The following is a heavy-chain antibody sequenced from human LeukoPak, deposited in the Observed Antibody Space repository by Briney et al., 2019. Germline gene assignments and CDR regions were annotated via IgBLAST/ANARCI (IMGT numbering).Heavy chain of an antibody. CDR3: ARHSTVTKAYFDP. Sequence: SETLSLTCSVTGNPISGYYWNWIRQPPGKGLEWIGYIYYSGSTNYNPSLKSRVTISVDTSKNQFSLKLTSVTAADTAVYYCARHSTVTKAYFDPWGQGTLVTVSS. CDR2: IYYSGST. J-gene: IGHJ5*02. V-gene: IGHV4-59*08. CDR1: GNPISGYY. D-gene: IGHD4-17*01.